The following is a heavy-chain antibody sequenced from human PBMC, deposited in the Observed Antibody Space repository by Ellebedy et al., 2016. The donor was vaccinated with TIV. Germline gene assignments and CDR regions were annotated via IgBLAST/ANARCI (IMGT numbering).Heavy chain of an antibody. D-gene: IGHD4-17*01. CDR3: ARDGAVTTGFDY. V-gene: IGHV1-2*04. Sequence: AASVKVSCKASGYTFTDYYIHWVRQAPGQGLEWMGWINPNSGGTNYAQKFQGWVTMTRDTSISTAYMELNRLRSDDTALYYCARDGAVTTGFDYWGQGTLVTVSS. CDR2: INPNSGGT. J-gene: IGHJ4*02. CDR1: GYTFTDYY.